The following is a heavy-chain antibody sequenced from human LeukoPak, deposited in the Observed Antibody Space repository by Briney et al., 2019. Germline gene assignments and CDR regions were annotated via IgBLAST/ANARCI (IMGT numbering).Heavy chain of an antibody. D-gene: IGHD6-13*01. Sequence: PSETLSLTCTVSGGSISNYYWSWIRQPAGKGLEWIGRIHTSGNTDYNPSLKSRVTTSLDTSKNQFSLRLNSMTAADTAVYYCARGGEQQLVRVDYWGQGTLVTVSS. CDR3: ARGGEQQLVRVDY. J-gene: IGHJ4*02. CDR1: GGSISNYY. V-gene: IGHV4-4*07. CDR2: IHTSGNT.